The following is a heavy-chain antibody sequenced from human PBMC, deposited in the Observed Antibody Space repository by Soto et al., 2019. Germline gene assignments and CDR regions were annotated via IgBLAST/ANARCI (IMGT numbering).Heavy chain of an antibody. Sequence: EVQLLESGGGLVQPGGSLRLSCAASGFTFSSYAMSWVRQAPGKGLEWVSAISGSGGSTYYADSVKGRFTISRDNSKNXXYLQMNSLRAEDTAVYYCAKGGAIVVVPAAMPFDYWGQGTLVTVSS. J-gene: IGHJ4*02. V-gene: IGHV3-23*01. CDR3: AKGGAIVVVPAAMPFDY. CDR1: GFTFSSYA. D-gene: IGHD2-2*01. CDR2: ISGSGGST.